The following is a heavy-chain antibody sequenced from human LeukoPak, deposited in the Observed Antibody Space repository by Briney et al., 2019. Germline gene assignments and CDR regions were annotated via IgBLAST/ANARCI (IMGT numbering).Heavy chain of an antibody. CDR1: GYTFTSYY. D-gene: IGHD3-16*01. Sequence: ASVKVSCKASGYTFTSYYMHWVRQAPGQGLEWMGIINPSGGSTNYAQKFQGRVTITADKSTSTAYMELSSLRSEDTAVYYCARIAYPASYGMDVWGQGTTVTVSS. V-gene: IGHV1-46*01. CDR3: ARIAYPASYGMDV. CDR2: INPSGGST. J-gene: IGHJ6*02.